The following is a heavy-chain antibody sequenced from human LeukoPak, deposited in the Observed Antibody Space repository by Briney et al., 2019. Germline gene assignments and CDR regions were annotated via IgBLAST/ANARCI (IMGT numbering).Heavy chain of an antibody. CDR3: ARDPRRDLLHAFDI. CDR1: GGAISNYY. CDR2: IDYSGST. D-gene: IGHD1-26*01. V-gene: IGHV4-59*01. J-gene: IGHJ3*02. Sequence: PSETLSLTCTVSGGAISNYYWSWIRQPPGKGLEWIAYIDYSGSTNYNPSLKSRVTISVDASKNQFSLKLSSVTAADTAVYYCARDPRRDLLHAFDIWGQGTMVTVSS.